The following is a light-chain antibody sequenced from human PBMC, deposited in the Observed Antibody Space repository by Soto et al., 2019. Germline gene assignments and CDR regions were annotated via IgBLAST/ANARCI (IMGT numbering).Light chain of an antibody. V-gene: IGKV1-39*01. CDR2: AAS. J-gene: IGKJ2*01. CDR1: QSITTQ. Sequence: DIPMTQSPCSLSASVGDRVTMTCRASQSITTQVHWYQQKPGKAPKLMIYAASILQSGVPSRFSGSGSGTHFTLTISSLQPEDFATYFCQQSYSTPTPPTFGQGTKLEIK. CDR3: QQSYSTPTPPT.